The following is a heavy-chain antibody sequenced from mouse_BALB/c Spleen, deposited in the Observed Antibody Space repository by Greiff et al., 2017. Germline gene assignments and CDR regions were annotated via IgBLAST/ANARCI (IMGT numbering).Heavy chain of an antibody. CDR3: ATHVVGYYLDY. D-gene: IGHD1-1*01. J-gene: IGHJ2*01. Sequence: DVMLVESGGGLVQPGGSLKLSCAASGFTFSSYTMSWVRQTPEKRLEWVAHISNGGGSTYYPDTVKGRFTISRDNAKNTLYLQMSSLTSEDTAMYYCATHVVGYYLDYWGQGTTLTVSS. V-gene: IGHV5-12-2*01. CDR1: GFTFSSYT. CDR2: ISNGGGST.